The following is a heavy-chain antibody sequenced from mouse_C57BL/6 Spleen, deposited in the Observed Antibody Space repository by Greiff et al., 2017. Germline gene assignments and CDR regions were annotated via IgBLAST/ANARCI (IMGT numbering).Heavy chain of an antibody. CDR2: ISSGGIYT. CDR3: ARPPYDGYLWYFDV. D-gene: IGHD2-3*01. CDR1: GFTFSSYG. V-gene: IGHV5-6*01. Sequence: EVKLMESGGDLVKPGGSLKLSCAASGFTFSSYGMSWVRQAPDKRLEWVANISSGGIYTYYPDSVKGRFTISRDNAKNTLYLQMSSLKSEDTAMYYCARPPYDGYLWYFDVWGTGTTVTVSS. J-gene: IGHJ1*03.